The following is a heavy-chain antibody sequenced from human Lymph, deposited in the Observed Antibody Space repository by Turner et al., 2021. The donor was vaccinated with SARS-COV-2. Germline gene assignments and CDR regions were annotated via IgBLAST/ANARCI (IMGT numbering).Heavy chain of an antibody. Sequence: QVQLVVSGGGVVQPGRSLRLSCAAPGFTFSTYAIHWVRQAAGKGLEWVAVISYDGSNKYYADSVKGRFTISRDNSKNTLYLQMNSLRAEDTAVYYCARYGSGGYFYYGLDVWGQGTTVTVSS. CDR3: ARYGSGGYFYYGLDV. D-gene: IGHD3-10*01. CDR2: ISYDGSNK. V-gene: IGHV3-30*04. CDR1: GFTFSTYA. J-gene: IGHJ6*02.